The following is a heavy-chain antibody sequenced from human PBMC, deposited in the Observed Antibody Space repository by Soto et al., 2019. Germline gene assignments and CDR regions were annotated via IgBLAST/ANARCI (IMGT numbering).Heavy chain of an antibody. J-gene: IGHJ6*02. D-gene: IGHD2-15*01. CDR1: GYSVTSSDYY. CDR2: MFYSGLT. Sequence: PSEILSLTCSVSGYSVTSSDYYWAWIRQPPGKGLEWIGSMFYSGLTYYNPSLKSRVTLSVDTSKNQFSVRLNSATAADTAVYYCAPLSVSLSGPYGIHVWGQGTTVTVSS. CDR3: APLSVSLSGPYGIHV. V-gene: IGHV4-39*01.